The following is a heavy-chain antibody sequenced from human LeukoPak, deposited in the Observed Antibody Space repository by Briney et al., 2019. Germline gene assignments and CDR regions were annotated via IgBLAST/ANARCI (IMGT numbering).Heavy chain of an antibody. CDR1: GLTLNNYA. CDR3: ARDSYAFDI. CDR2: INSDGSST. Sequence: QPGGSLRPSCAAPGLTLNNYARNWVRQAQGKGLVWVSRINSDGSSTSYADSVKGRFTISRDNAKNTLYLQMNSLRAEDTAVYYCARDSYAFDIWGQGTMVTVSS. V-gene: IGHV3-74*01. J-gene: IGHJ3*02.